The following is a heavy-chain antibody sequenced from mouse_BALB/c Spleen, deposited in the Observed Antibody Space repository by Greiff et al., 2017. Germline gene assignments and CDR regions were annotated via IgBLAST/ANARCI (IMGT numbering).Heavy chain of an antibody. J-gene: IGHJ3*01. V-gene: IGHV3-2*02. CDR1: GYSITSDYA. Sequence: VQLKESGPGLVKPSQSLSLTCTVTGYSITSDYAWNWIRQFPGNKLEWMGYISYSGSTSYNPSLKSRISITRDTSKNQFFLQLNSVTTEDTATYYCARDDGYYTFAYWGQGTLVTVSA. CDR3: ARDDGYYTFAY. D-gene: IGHD2-3*01. CDR2: ISYSGST.